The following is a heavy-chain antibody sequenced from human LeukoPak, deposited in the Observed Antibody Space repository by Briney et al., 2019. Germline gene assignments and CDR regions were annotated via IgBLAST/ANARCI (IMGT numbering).Heavy chain of an antibody. Sequence: GESLKISCKGSGYSFTNYWIGWVRQMPGKGLKWMGIIYPGDSDARYSPSFQGQVTISADKSISTAYLQWSSLKASDTAMYYCARDPEPYSSGWVNRFDPWGQGTLVTVSS. V-gene: IGHV5-51*01. CDR2: IYPGDSDA. CDR3: ARDPEPYSSGWVNRFDP. CDR1: GYSFTNYW. J-gene: IGHJ5*02. D-gene: IGHD6-19*01.